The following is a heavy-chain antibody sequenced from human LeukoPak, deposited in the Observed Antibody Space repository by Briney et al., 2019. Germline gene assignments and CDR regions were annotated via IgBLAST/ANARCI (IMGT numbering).Heavy chain of an antibody. D-gene: IGHD6-13*01. CDR1: GFTFSSYA. Sequence: GGSLRLSRAASGFTFSSYAMSWVRQAPGKGLEWVSAISGSGGSTYYADSAKGRFTISRDNSKNTLYLQMNSLRAEDTAVYYCARVGGSSWYEDAFDIWGQGTMVTVSS. V-gene: IGHV3-23*01. CDR3: ARVGGSSWYEDAFDI. CDR2: ISGSGGST. J-gene: IGHJ3*02.